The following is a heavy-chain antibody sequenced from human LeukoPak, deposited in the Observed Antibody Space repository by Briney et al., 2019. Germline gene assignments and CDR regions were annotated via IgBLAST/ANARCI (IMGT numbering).Heavy chain of an antibody. CDR2: ISGYNGNK. Sequence: ASVTVSFTSSGYTFISYGISWVRQAPGQGLEWMGWISGYNGNKDYAQKFQGRVIMTTDTSASTAYMELRSLRSDDTALYFCARDLTTYGQRGYFDYWGQGTLVTVSS. J-gene: IGHJ4*02. D-gene: IGHD3-10*01. V-gene: IGHV1-18*01. CDR1: GYTFISYG. CDR3: ARDLTTYGQRGYFDY.